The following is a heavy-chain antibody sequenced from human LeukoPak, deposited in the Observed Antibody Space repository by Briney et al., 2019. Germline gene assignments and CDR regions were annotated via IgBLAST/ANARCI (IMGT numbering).Heavy chain of an antibody. CDR1: GFTFSSYG. CDR3: AKAGGISGSYYFDY. V-gene: IGHV3-23*01. J-gene: IGHJ4*02. D-gene: IGHD1-26*01. CDR2: ISGSGGST. Sequence: AGGSLRLSCAASGFTFSSYGMSWVRQAPGKGLEWVSAISGSGGSTYYADSVKGRFTISRDNSKNTLYLQMNSLRAEDTAVYYCAKAGGISGSYYFDYWGQGTLVTVSS.